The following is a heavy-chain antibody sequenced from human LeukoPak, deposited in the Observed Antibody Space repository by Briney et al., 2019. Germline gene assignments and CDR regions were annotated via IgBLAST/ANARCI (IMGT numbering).Heavy chain of an antibody. D-gene: IGHD1-7*01. CDR2: IIPIFGTA. CDR3: ARASSTTHFTH. J-gene: IGHJ4*02. CDR1: GGTFSSYA. V-gene: IGHV1-69*13. Sequence: SVKVSCKASGGTFSSYAISWVRQAPGQGLEWMGGIIPIFGTASYAQKFQGRVTITADESTSTAYMELSSLRSEDTAVYYCARASSTTHFTHWGQGTLVTVSS.